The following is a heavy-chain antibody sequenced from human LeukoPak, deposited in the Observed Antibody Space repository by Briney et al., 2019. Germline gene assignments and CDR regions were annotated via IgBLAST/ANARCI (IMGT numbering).Heavy chain of an antibody. D-gene: IGHD2-15*01. V-gene: IGHV4-59*01. CDR2: IYYSGST. J-gene: IGHJ6*02. CDR3: ARIFHCSGGSCYSADV. Sequence: SETLSLTCTVSGGSISFYYWSWIRQPPGKGLEWIGYIYYSGSTNYNPSLKSRVTISVDTSKNQFSLQLSSVTAADTAVYYCARIFHCSGGSCYSADVWGQGTTVTVSS. CDR1: GGSISFYY.